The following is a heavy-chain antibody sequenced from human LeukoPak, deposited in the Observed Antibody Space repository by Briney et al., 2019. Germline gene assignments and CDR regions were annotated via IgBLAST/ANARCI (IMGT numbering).Heavy chain of an antibody. Sequence: PGGSLRLSCAASGFTFSRSAMTWVRQRPGTGLEFVASIIYSGGATYYADSVKGRFTISRDNSKNTLYLQMNSLRAEDTALYYCAKDGLYYDGSEHVYYFDSWGQGTLVTVSS. J-gene: IGHJ4*02. CDR3: AKDGLYYDGSEHVYYFDS. V-gene: IGHV3-23*01. CDR1: GFTFSRSA. D-gene: IGHD3-22*01. CDR2: IIYSGGAT.